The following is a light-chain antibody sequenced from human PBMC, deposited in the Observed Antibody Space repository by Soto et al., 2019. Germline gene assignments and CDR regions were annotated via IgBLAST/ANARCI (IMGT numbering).Light chain of an antibody. Sequence: SYELTQPPSVSVAPGQTARITCGGNNIGNKSVHWNQQKQGQAPVLVVYDDNEQPSGIPERFSGTNSGNTATLTISRVEAGDEADYYCQVWDSSSDPLYVFGTGTKVT. CDR2: DDN. V-gene: IGLV3-21*02. CDR3: QVWDSSSDPLYV. J-gene: IGLJ1*01. CDR1: NIGNKS.